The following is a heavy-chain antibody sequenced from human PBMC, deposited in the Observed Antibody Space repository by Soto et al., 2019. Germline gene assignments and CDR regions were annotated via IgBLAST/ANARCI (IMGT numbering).Heavy chain of an antibody. D-gene: IGHD5-12*01. V-gene: IGHV3-11*06. CDR3: ARRDGYNYFDF. CDR2: ISSTSSFA. Sequence: QVQLVESGGGLVKPGGSLRLSCVASGFTFSDSYMSWVRQAPGKGLGWVSYISSTSSFADYAESVKGRFIISRDNAKTSLFLQMNSLRAEDTALYYCARRDGYNYFDFWGQGTLVSVSS. J-gene: IGHJ4*02. CDR1: GFTFSDSY.